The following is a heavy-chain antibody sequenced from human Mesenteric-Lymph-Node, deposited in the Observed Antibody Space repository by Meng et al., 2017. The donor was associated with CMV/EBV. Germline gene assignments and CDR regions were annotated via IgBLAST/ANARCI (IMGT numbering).Heavy chain of an antibody. V-gene: IGHV3-21*01. J-gene: IGHJ4*02. Sequence: GESLKISCAASGFTFSSYSMNWVRQASGKGLEWVSTISSSGTYIYYADLVKGRFTISRDDAKNSLYLQLDTLRAEDTALYYCARNVGQLSLDHWGQGTLVTVSS. D-gene: IGHD2-2*01. CDR2: ISSSGTYI. CDR3: ARNVGQLSLDH. CDR1: GFTFSSYS.